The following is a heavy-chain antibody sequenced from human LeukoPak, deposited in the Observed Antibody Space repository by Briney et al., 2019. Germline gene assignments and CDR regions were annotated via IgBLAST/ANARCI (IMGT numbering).Heavy chain of an antibody. CDR3: ARLNKTPTVYYYDSSGEIDS. J-gene: IGHJ4*02. Sequence: SETLSLTCTVSGYSISSYYWSWIRQPPGKGLEWIGYIYCSGSTNYNPSLKSRVTISVDTSKNQFSLKLSSVTAADTAVYYCARLNKTPTVYYYDSSGEIDSWGQGTLVTVSS. V-gene: IGHV4-59*08. D-gene: IGHD3-22*01. CDR1: GYSISSYY. CDR2: IYCSGST.